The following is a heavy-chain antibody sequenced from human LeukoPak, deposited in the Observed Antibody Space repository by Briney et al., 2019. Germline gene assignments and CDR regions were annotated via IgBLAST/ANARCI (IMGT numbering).Heavy chain of an antibody. CDR3: ARGRFDYYDSSGYYRPREYYYYYYYMDV. D-gene: IGHD3-22*01. Sequence: SETLSLTCAVSGGSISSSNWWSWVRQPPGKGLEWIGEIYHSGSTNYKPSLKSRVTISVDTSKNQFFLKLSSVTAADTAVYYCARGRFDYYDSSGYYRPREYYYYYYYMDVWGKGTTVTMSS. J-gene: IGHJ6*03. V-gene: IGHV4-4*02. CDR1: GGSISSSNW. CDR2: IYHSGST.